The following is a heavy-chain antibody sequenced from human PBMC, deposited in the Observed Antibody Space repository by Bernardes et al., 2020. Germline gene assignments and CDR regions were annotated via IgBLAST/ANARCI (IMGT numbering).Heavy chain of an antibody. J-gene: IGHJ3*02. Sequence: SETLSLTCAVSGGSISSSNWWSWIRQPPGKGQEGIEYIYHSGSTYYNPSLKSRVTISVDRSKNQFSLKLSSVTAADTAVYYCAREGIVGATPSAFDIWGQGTMVTVSS. CDR3: AREGIVGATPSAFDI. V-gene: IGHV4-30-2*01. CDR2: IYHSGST. D-gene: IGHD1-26*01. CDR1: GGSISSSNW.